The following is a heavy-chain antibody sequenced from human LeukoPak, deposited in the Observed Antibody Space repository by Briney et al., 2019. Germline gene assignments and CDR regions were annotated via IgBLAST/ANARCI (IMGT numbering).Heavy chain of an antibody. CDR1: GFTFDDYA. CDR3: ARYSSGLDY. CDR2: ISWNSGSI. D-gene: IGHD3-22*01. V-gene: IGHV3-9*03. Sequence: GGSLRLSXAASGFTFDDYAMHWVRQAPGKGMEWVSGISWNSGSICYADSVKGRFTISRDNAKNSLYLQMNSLRAEDMALYYCARYSSGLDYWDQGTLVTVSS. J-gene: IGHJ4*02.